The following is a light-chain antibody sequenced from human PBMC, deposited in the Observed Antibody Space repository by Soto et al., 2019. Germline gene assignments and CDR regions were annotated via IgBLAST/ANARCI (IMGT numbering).Light chain of an antibody. CDR3: AAWDDSLNGRE. CDR1: SSNIGSNT. CDR2: SNN. J-gene: IGLJ2*01. V-gene: IGLV1-44*01. Sequence: QSALTQPPSASGTPGQRVTISCSGSSSNIGSNTVNWYQQLPGTAPKLLIYSNNQRPSGVPDRFSGSKSGTSASLAISGLQSEDEADYYCAAWDDSLNGREFGGGTKLTVL.